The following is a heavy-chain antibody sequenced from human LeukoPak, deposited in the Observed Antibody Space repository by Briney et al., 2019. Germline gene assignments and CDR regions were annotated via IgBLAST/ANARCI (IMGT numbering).Heavy chain of an antibody. CDR3: VAIVAARPR. CDR1: GVTFSSNW. J-gene: IGHJ4*02. D-gene: IGHD6-6*01. Sequence: GGSLRLSCAASGVTFSSNWMHWARQAPGNGLVWISRIDSDGSTTNFADSVKGRFTISRDNSKNTLYLQMTSLRAEDTGVYHCVAIVAARPRWGQGTLVTVSS. V-gene: IGHV3-74*01. CDR2: IDSDGSTT.